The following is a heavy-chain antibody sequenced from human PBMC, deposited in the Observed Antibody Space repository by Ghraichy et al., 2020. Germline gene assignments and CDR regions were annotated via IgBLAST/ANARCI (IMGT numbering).Heavy chain of an antibody. J-gene: IGHJ6*02. V-gene: IGHV3-30*18. CDR2: ISYDGSNK. CDR3: AKGRGSTLYYYYGMDV. CDR1: GFTFSSYG. Sequence: GGSLRLSCAASGFTFSSYGMHWVRQAPGKGLEWVAVISYDGSNKYYADSVKGRFTISRDNSKNTLYLQMNSLRAEDTAVYYCAKGRGSTLYYYYGMDVWGQGTTVTGSS. D-gene: IGHD6-13*01.